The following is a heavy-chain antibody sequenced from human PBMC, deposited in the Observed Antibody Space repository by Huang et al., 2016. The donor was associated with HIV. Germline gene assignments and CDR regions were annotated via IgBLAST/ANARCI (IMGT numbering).Heavy chain of an antibody. Sequence: EVQLVQSGAEVKKQGESLRISCKGSGYSFRSYWIGWVRQMPGKGLEGMGIIYPWYSDTRYSPSFQGLFTISADKSISTAYLQWSSLKASDTAMYYCAREGGSRYYMDVWGKGTTVTVSS. J-gene: IGHJ6*03. CDR3: AREGGSRYYMDV. CDR2: IYPWYSDT. CDR1: GYSFRSYW. D-gene: IGHD3-16*01. V-gene: IGHV5-51*03.